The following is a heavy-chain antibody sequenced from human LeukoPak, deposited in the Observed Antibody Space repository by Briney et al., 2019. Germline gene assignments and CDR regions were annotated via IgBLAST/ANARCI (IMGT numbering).Heavy chain of an antibody. CDR2: IYYSGST. CDR3: ARAGPPYSTTVTTLQANFDY. Sequence: SETLSLTCTVSGGSISSYSWSWIRQPPGKGLEWIGYIYYSGSTNYNPSLKSRVTISVDTSKNQFSLKLSSVTAADTAEYYCARAGPPYSTTVTTLQANFDYWGQGTLVTVSS. CDR1: GGSISSYS. V-gene: IGHV4-59*12. D-gene: IGHD4-17*01. J-gene: IGHJ4*02.